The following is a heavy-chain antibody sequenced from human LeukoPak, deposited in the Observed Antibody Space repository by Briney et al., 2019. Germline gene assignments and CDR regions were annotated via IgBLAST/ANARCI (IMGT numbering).Heavy chain of an antibody. CDR1: GGSISSSRYY. V-gene: IGHV4-39*01. J-gene: IGHJ5*02. D-gene: IGHD2-8*02. Sequence: SETLSLTCTVSGGSISSSRYYWGWIRQPPGKGLEWIGSFYYSGNTYYNPSLKSRVTISVDTSKNQFSLKLSSVTAADTAVYYCARHTENHTGCHSWGQGTLVTVSS. CDR3: ARHTENHTGCHS. CDR2: FYYSGNT.